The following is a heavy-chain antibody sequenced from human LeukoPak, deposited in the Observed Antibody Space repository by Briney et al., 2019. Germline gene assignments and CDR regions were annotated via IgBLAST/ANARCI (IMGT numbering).Heavy chain of an antibody. J-gene: IGHJ4*02. CDR1: GFTFSSYG. D-gene: IGHD2-15*01. V-gene: IGHV3-33*01. Sequence: PGGSLRLSCAASGFTFSSYGMHWVRQAPGKGLEWVAVIWYDGSNKYYADSVKGRFTISRDNSKNTLYLQMNSLRAEDTAVYYCARDMEGYCSGGSCHMYFWGQGTLVTVSS. CDR3: ARDMEGYCSGGSCHMYF. CDR2: IWYDGSNK.